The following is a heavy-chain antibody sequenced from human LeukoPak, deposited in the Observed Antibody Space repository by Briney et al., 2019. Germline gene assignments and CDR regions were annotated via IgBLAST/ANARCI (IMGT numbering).Heavy chain of an antibody. CDR1: GYTFTSYG. V-gene: IGHV1-18*01. J-gene: IGHJ4*02. CDR2: ISAYNGNT. D-gene: IGHD2-15*01. Sequence: ASVKVSCKASGYTFTSYGISWVRQAPGQGLEWMGWISAYNGNTNYAQKLQGRVTMTTDTSTSTAYMELRSLRSDDTAVYYCARDSVVVVAATPSDYWGQGTLVTVSS. CDR3: ARDSVVVVAATPSDY.